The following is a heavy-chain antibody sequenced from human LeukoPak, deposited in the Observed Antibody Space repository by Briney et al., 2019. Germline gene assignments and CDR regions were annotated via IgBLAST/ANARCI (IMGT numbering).Heavy chain of an antibody. Sequence: PGGSLRLSCAASGFTFSSYGMHRVRQAPGKGLEWVVVISYDGSNKYYADSLKGRFTISRDNSKNTLYLQMNSLRAEDTAVYYCAKDSGYSSGWSPAEYFQHWGQGTLVTVSS. J-gene: IGHJ1*01. CDR3: AKDSGYSSGWSPAEYFQH. V-gene: IGHV3-30*18. D-gene: IGHD6-19*01. CDR1: GFTFSSYG. CDR2: ISYDGSNK.